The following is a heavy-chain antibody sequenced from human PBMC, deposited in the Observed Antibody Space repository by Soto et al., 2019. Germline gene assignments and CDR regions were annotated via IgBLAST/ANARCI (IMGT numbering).Heavy chain of an antibody. V-gene: IGHV1-24*01. CDR1: GYTLTELS. Sequence: ASVKVSCKVSGYTLTELSMHWVRQAPGKGLEWMGGFDPEDGETIYAQKFQGRVTMTEDTSTDTAYMELSSLRSEDTAVYYCASNSYSGSHSGMDVWGQGTTGTVSS. CDR3: ASNSYSGSHSGMDV. CDR2: FDPEDGET. J-gene: IGHJ6*02. D-gene: IGHD5-12*01.